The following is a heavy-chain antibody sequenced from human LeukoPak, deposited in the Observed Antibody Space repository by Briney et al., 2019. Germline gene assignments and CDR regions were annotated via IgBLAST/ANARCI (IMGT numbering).Heavy chain of an antibody. J-gene: IGHJ6*03. V-gene: IGHV3-30*02. CDR1: GFTFNSYG. CDR3: AKDPRKVRVSVVPAARYMDV. Sequence: GGSLRLSCAASGFTFNSYGMHWVRQAPGKGLEWVAFIRYDGSIKYYADSVKGRFTISRDNSKNTLSLQMNSLRSEDTAVYYCAKDPRKVRVSVVPAARYMDVWGKGTTVTIS. D-gene: IGHD2-2*01. CDR2: IRYDGSIK.